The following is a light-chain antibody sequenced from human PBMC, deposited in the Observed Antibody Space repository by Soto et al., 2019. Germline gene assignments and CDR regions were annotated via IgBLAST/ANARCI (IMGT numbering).Light chain of an antibody. J-gene: IGKJ5*01. CDR2: DAS. CDR1: QDISNF. Sequence: DIQMTQSPSSLSASVGDRGTIACQASQDISNFLNWYQQKPGKATQLLIYDASNLEAGVPSRFSGRGSRTEFPFTISRLQPEDTGTYYCQQYDYFPITFGQGTRLEIK. CDR3: QQYDYFPIT. V-gene: IGKV1-33*01.